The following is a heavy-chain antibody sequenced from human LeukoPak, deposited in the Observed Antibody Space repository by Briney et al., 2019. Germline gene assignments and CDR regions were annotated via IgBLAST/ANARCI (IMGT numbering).Heavy chain of an antibody. CDR2: IYTSGST. D-gene: IGHD2-2*01. CDR3: ARLIRVVPAARAYFDY. Sequence: PSETLSLTCTVSGGFISSYYWSWIRQPPGKGLEWIGYIYTSGSTNYNPSLKSRVTISVDTSKNQFSLKLSSVTAADTAVYYCARLIRVVPAARAYFDYWGQGTLVTVSS. CDR1: GGFISSYY. J-gene: IGHJ4*02. V-gene: IGHV4-4*09.